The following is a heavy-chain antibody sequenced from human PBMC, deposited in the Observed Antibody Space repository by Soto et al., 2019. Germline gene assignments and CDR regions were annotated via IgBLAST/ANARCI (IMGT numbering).Heavy chain of an antibody. CDR2: VHHSGTT. CDR3: ARGVSYRWVY. V-gene: IGHV4-4*02. Sequence: QVQLQESGPGLVKPSGTLSLTCAVSGGSVNTGYWWSWVRQPPGKGLERIGEVHHSGTTNYIQALRCRLTISADKSGNQVSLELTYVAAADTAVYYGARGVSYRWVYWGQGNLVTVS. D-gene: IGHD3-16*02. J-gene: IGHJ4*02. CDR1: GGSVNTGYW.